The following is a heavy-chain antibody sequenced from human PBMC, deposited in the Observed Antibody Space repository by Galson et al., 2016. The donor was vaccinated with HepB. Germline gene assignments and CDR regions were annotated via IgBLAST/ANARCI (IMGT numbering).Heavy chain of an antibody. J-gene: IGHJ4*02. CDR3: VRGGLDWTYFDS. CDR2: IYPTDSDT. CDR1: GYSFPVFW. V-gene: IGHV5-51*01. Sequence: QSGAEVKKPGESLRISCEASGYSFPVFWIGWVRQMAGKGLEWMAIIYPTDSDTRYSPSFQGHVTVSADRSIRTAYLHWSSLKAPDTAMYFCVRGGLDWTYFDSWGKGTLVTVSS. D-gene: IGHD3-9*01.